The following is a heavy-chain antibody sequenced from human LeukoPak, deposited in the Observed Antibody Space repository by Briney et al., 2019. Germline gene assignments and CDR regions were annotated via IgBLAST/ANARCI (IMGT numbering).Heavy chain of an antibody. V-gene: IGHV3-66*01. Sequence: GGSLRLSCAASGFTVSSNYMSWVRQAPGKGLEWVSVIYSGGSTYYADSVKGRFTISRDNGKSSLFLQMNGLRAEDTAVYYCARDQYCGGDCSWVFDYWGQGTLVTVSS. CDR1: GFTVSSNY. J-gene: IGHJ4*02. CDR2: IYSGGST. D-gene: IGHD2-21*02. CDR3: ARDQYCGGDCSWVFDY.